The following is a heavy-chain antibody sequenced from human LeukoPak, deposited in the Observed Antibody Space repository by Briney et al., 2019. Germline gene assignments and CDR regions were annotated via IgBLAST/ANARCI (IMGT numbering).Heavy chain of an antibody. CDR3: ARWDCSSTSCYFPAENWFDP. D-gene: IGHD2-2*01. V-gene: IGHV3-21*01. J-gene: IGHJ5*02. Sequence: XWXSSISSSSSYIYYADSVKGLFTISRDNAKNSLYLQMNSLRAEDTAVYSCARWDCSSTSCYFPAENWFDPWGQGTLVTVXS. CDR2: ISSSSSYI.